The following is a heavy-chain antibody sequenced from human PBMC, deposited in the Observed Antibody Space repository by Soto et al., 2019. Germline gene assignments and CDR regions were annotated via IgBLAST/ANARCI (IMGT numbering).Heavy chain of an antibody. CDR3: VRGTMAPGLDH. CDR2: IKGDGSEK. CDR1: GFTFSSYW. V-gene: IGHV3-7*01. J-gene: IGHJ4*02. D-gene: IGHD3-3*01. Sequence: VQLVESGGGLVQPGGSLRLSCAASGFTFSSYWINWVRQTPGKGLEWVANIKGDGSEKYYVDSLKGRFTISRDNAKNSLYLHMNSLRAEDTAVYYCVRGTMAPGLDHWGQGTLVTVSS.